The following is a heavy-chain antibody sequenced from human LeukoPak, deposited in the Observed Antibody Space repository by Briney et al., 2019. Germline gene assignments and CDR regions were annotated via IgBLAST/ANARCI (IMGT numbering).Heavy chain of an antibody. Sequence: SETLSLTCSVSGGSISSSSYYWGWIRQPPGKGLEWIVRIYYSGSTYYNSSLKSRVTISVDTSKTQFSLRLSSVTGANTGVDYCGALTSIGVAGAGYLQHWGQGTLVTVSS. CDR1: GGSISSSSYY. D-gene: IGHD6-19*01. CDR3: GALTSIGVAGAGYLQH. V-gene: IGHV4-39*01. CDR2: IYYSGST. J-gene: IGHJ1*01.